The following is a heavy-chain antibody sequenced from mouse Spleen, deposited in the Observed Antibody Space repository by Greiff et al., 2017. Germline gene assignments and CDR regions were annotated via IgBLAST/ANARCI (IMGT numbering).Heavy chain of an antibody. D-gene: IGHD1-1*01. CDR1: GYSFTGYT. Sequence: EVKVVESGPELVKPGASMKISCKASGYSFTGYTMNWVKQSHGKNLEWIGLINPYNGGTSYNQKFKGKATLTVDKSSSTAYMELLSLTSEDSAVYYCARNYYGSSYEFFDYWGQGTTLTVSS. V-gene: IGHV1-18*01. CDR3: ARNYYGSSYEFFDY. J-gene: IGHJ2*01. CDR2: INPYNGGT.